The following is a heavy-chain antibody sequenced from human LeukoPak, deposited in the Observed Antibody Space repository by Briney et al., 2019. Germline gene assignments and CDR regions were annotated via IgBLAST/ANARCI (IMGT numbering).Heavy chain of an antibody. Sequence: ASVKVSCKASGYTFTSYGISWVRQAPGQGLEWMGWINPNSGGTNYAQKFQGRVTMTRDTSISTAYMELSRLRSDDTAVYYCARDDSSGYYYVSWFDPWGQGTLVTVSS. CDR2: INPNSGGT. V-gene: IGHV1-2*02. CDR3: ARDDSSGYYYVSWFDP. J-gene: IGHJ5*02. CDR1: GYTFTSYG. D-gene: IGHD3-22*01.